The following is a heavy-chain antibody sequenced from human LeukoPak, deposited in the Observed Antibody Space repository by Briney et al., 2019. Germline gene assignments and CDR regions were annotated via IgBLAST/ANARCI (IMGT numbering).Heavy chain of an antibody. D-gene: IGHD2-15*01. CDR1: GHSFTNHW. Sequence: GESLQISCKASGHSFTNHWIGWVRQMPGIGLEWVGIINFGDSETLYSPSFQGQVTISVDKSITTAYLQWSSLKASDTAMYYCVRSPACSCGDCYPNWFDPWGQGTLVTVSS. CDR2: INFGDSET. J-gene: IGHJ5*02. V-gene: IGHV5-51*01. CDR3: VRSPACSCGDCYPNWFDP.